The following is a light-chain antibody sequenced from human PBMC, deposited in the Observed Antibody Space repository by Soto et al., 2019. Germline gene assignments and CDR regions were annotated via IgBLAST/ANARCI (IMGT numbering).Light chain of an antibody. V-gene: IGKV3-20*01. CDR3: QQYGSSPGT. Sequence: EIVLTQSPGTLSLSPWERATLSCRASQSVSSSYLAWYQQKPGQAPRLLIYGASIRATGIPDRFSGSGSGTDFTLTISRLEPEDFAVYYCQQYGSSPGTFGQGTKVEIK. CDR2: GAS. J-gene: IGKJ1*01. CDR1: QSVSSSY.